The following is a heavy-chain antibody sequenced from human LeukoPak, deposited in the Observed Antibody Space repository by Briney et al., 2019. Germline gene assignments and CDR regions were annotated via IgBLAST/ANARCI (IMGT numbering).Heavy chain of an antibody. J-gene: IGHJ4*02. CDR1: GFSVTTKH. D-gene: IGHD1-1*01. Sequence: PGGSLTLSCEASGFSVTTKHKSWVPQAPGKGLEGVSIIYSGGSTYYADSVKARFTISRDKSKSTVYLQMNNRTAEDTAVYYCATAGGRREFDYWGQGTLVTVSS. CDR3: ATAGGRREFDY. V-gene: IGHV3-66*01. CDR2: IYSGGST.